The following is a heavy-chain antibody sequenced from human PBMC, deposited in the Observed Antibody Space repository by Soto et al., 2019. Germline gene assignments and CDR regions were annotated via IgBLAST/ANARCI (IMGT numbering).Heavy chain of an antibody. CDR3: ARDVLTAVAGSVNCFDP. J-gene: IGHJ5*02. CDR2: IWYDGTKK. CDR1: GFSLRTYG. V-gene: IGHV3-33*01. Sequence: QVQLVESGGGVVQSGRSLTLSCAASGFSLRTYGMHWLRRAPGKGLEWVAFIWYDGTKKFYANSVKGRSTISKDNSNNILYLQMSGLRVEDTAVYYCARDVLTAVAGSVNCFDPWGQGTLVTVSS. D-gene: IGHD6-19*01.